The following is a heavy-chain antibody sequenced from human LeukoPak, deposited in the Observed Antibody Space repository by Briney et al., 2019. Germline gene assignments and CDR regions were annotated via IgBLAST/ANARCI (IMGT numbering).Heavy chain of an antibody. D-gene: IGHD3-10*01. CDR3: AKVKGWYGEGYFDY. CDR2: IYSDGRT. J-gene: IGHJ4*02. V-gene: IGHV3-53*01. Sequence: GGSLRLSCAASGFAVISNYMNWVRQAPGKGLEWVSVIYSDGRTYYADSVKGRFTISRDISKNTLFLEMTSLRAADTAVYYCAKVKGWYGEGYFDYWGQGTLVTVSS. CDR1: GFAVISNY.